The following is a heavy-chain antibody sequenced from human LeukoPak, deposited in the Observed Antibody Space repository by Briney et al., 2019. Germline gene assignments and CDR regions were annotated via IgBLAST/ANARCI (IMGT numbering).Heavy chain of an antibody. CDR2: VYYSGST. Sequence: SSETLSLTCTVSGDSMNEYYWSWVRQPPGQGLEWIGYVYYSGSTTYNPSLKSRVNITIDTSKSQFSLTLTSVTAADTAMYYCARNAGKYYRYFQHWGQGTVVSVSS. CDR3: ARNAGKYYRYFQH. J-gene: IGHJ1*01. D-gene: IGHD2/OR15-2a*01. CDR1: GDSMNEYY. V-gene: IGHV4-59*01.